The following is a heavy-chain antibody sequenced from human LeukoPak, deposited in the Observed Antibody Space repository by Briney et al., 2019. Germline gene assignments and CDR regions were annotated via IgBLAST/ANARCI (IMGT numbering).Heavy chain of an antibody. D-gene: IGHD6-25*01. V-gene: IGHV4-59*03. CDR2: IHFTGST. CDR1: GGSINGRW. J-gene: IGHJ5*02. CDR3: AGLHFQSAEEFGP. Sequence: SETLSLTCTVSGGSINGRWWSWIRQSPGEGLEWIGYIHFTGSTNYNPSLNGRATASVDASKNQFSLKLTSVTAADTAVYYCAGLHFQSAEEFGPWGRGTLVTVSS.